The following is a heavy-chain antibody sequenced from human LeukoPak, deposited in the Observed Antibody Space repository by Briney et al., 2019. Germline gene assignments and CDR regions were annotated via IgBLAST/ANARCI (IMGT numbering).Heavy chain of an antibody. Sequence: SETLSLTCTVSGGSISSYYWSWIRQPPGKGLEWIGYIYYSGSPNYHPSLKSRVTISVDTSKNQFSLKLSSVTAADTAVYYCARFSGAGNYDFWSGYHNWFDPWGQGTLVTVSS. V-gene: IGHV4-59*01. D-gene: IGHD3-3*01. CDR1: GGSISSYY. J-gene: IGHJ5*02. CDR2: IYYSGSP. CDR3: ARFSGAGNYDFWSGYHNWFDP.